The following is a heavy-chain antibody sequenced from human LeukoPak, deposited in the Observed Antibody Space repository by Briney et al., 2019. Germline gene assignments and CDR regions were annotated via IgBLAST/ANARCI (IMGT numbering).Heavy chain of an antibody. V-gene: IGHV1-24*01. CDR2: FDPEDGET. CDR1: GYTLPELS. Sequence: ASVKVSCKVSGYTLPELSMHWVRQAPGKGLEWMGGFDPEDGETIYAQKFQGRVTMTEDTSTDTAYMELSSLRSEDTAVYYCATMVRGVNWFDPWGQRTLVTVSS. J-gene: IGHJ5*02. D-gene: IGHD3-10*01. CDR3: ATMVRGVNWFDP.